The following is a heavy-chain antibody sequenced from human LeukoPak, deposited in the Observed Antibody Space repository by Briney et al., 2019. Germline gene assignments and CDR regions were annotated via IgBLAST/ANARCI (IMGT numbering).Heavy chain of an antibody. Sequence: LSLTCTVSGGSISSYYWSWIRQAPGKGLEWVSYISSSGSTIYYADSVKGRFTISRDNAKNSLYLQMNSLRAEDTAVYFCAKASRGSVFRTPPDYWGQGTLVTVSS. D-gene: IGHD3/OR15-3a*01. CDR3: AKASRGSVFRTPPDY. V-gene: IGHV3-11*01. J-gene: IGHJ4*02. CDR1: GGSISSYY. CDR2: ISSSGSTI.